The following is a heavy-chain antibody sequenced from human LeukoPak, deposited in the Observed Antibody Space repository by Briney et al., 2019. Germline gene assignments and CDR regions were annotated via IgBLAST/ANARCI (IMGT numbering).Heavy chain of an antibody. Sequence: GGSLRLSCAASGFTFSNAWMSWVRQAPGRGLEWVGRIKSKTDGGTTDYASPVKGRFTISRDDSKNTLYLQMNSLKTEDTAVYYCTTGPYYDILTGRDYWRQGTLLPVSS. CDR2: IKSKTDGGTT. D-gene: IGHD3-9*01. J-gene: IGHJ4*02. CDR1: GFTFSNAW. CDR3: TTGPYYDILTGRDY. V-gene: IGHV3-15*01.